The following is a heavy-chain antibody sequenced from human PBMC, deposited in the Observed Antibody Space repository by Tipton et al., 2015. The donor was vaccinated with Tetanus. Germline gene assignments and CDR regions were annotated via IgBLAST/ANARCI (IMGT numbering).Heavy chain of an antibody. CDR1: GGTFNSYA. V-gene: IGHV1-69*06. CDR2: IFPQFGTS. J-gene: IGHJ6*02. Sequence: QLVQSGAEVKKPGSSVRVSCKTSGGTFNSYAISWVRQAPGQGLEWMGGIFPQFGTSNYAPKFQGRVTITADTSTGTAYMELSGLRFDDTAVYFCVRQPIGYKYYYGLDVWGQGTTATVSS. D-gene: IGHD5-24*01. CDR3: VRQPIGYKYYYGLDV.